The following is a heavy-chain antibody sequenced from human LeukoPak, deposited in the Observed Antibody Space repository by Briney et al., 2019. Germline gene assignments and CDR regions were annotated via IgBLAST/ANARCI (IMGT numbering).Heavy chain of an antibody. Sequence: GGSLGLSCAASGFTFSTYAMHWVRQAPGKGLEWVSGISDNGGSTYYADSVKGRFTISRDNSKNTLYLQMNSLRAEDTAVYYCATDLVGPTRGPFDYWGQGTLVTVSS. V-gene: IGHV3-23*01. CDR1: GFTFSTYA. J-gene: IGHJ4*02. CDR3: ATDLVGPTRGPFDY. D-gene: IGHD1-26*01. CDR2: ISDNGGST.